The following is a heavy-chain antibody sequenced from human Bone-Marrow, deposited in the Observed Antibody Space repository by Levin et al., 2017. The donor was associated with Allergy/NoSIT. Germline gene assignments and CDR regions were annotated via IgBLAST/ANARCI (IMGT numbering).Heavy chain of an antibody. CDR1: GFTFSYYS. CDR2: ITGSSSFI. V-gene: IGHV3-21*01. Sequence: SCAASGFTFSYYSMHWVRQAPGKGLEWVASITGSSSFIFHADSLKGRFIISRDNAKDSLYLQMNSLTADDTALYYCARAEEVGGFDSWGQGTLVSVSS. J-gene: IGHJ4*02. CDR3: ARAEEVGGFDS. D-gene: IGHD3-16*01.